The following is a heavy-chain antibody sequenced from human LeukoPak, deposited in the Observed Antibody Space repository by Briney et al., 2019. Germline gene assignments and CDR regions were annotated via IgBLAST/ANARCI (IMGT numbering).Heavy chain of an antibody. D-gene: IGHD2/OR15-2a*01. V-gene: IGHV3-30-3*01. J-gene: IGHJ4*02. CDR3: ARDLTFVFDY. Sequence: PGGSLRLSCAASGLIFKDVWMTWVRQAPGKGLEWVAVISYDGSNKYYADSVKGRFTISRDNSKNTLYLQMNSLRAEDTAVYYCARDLTFVFDYWGQGTLVTVSS. CDR2: ISYDGSNK. CDR1: GLIFKDVW.